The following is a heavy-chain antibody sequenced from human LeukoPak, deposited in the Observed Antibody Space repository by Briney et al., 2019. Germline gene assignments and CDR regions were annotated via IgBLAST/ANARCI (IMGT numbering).Heavy chain of an antibody. CDR3: TRALSSDNWFASH. V-gene: IGHV3-21*01. CDR2: INSNIRST. Sequence: PEGSLRLSCAASGFTFSSYSMNWVRQAPGKGLEWVSSINSNIRSTYYADSVKGRFTISRDNARNSLHLQMDSLRAEDTAVYYCTRALSSDNWFASHWGQGTLVTVSS. J-gene: IGHJ4*02. CDR1: GFTFSSYS. D-gene: IGHD1-1*01.